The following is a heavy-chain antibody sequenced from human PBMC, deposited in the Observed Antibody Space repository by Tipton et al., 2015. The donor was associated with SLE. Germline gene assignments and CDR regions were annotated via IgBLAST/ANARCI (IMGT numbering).Heavy chain of an antibody. V-gene: IGHV4-61*09. D-gene: IGHD3-22*01. Sequence: TLSLTCTVSGGSISSGSYYWSWIRQPAGKGLEWIGYIYTSGSTNYNPSLKSRVTISVDTSKNQFSLKLSSVTAADTAVYYCARRYYDGGAFDIWGQGTMVTVSS. CDR1: GGSISSGSYY. CDR2: IYTSGST. CDR3: ARRYYDGGAFDI. J-gene: IGHJ3*02.